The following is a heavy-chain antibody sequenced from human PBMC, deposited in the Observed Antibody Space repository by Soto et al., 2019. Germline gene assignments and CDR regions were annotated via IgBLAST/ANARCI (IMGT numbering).Heavy chain of an antibody. CDR2: ISGSGGST. J-gene: IGHJ4*02. V-gene: IGHV3-23*01. D-gene: IGHD3-22*01. CDR3: ALGDSSGYYYVY. Sequence: EVQLLESGGGLVQPGGSLRLSCAASGFTFNNYAMTWVRQAPGRGLEWVSGISGSGGSTYYADSVKGRFTISRDNSKNTLYLQMNSLRAEDTAVYYCALGDSSGYYYVYWGQGTLVTVSS. CDR1: GFTFNNYA.